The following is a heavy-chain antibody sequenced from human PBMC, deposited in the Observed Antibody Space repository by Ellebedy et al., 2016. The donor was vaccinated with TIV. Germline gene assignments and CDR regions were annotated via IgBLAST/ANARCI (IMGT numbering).Heavy chain of an antibody. Sequence: AASVKVSCKASGYTFTGNYIHWVRQAPGQGLEWMGWISPNSDDTKYAQKFQGRVTMTRDTSISTAYMELSRLRSDDAAVYYCARDGYWISNENFWGQGTLVIVSS. CDR3: ARDGYWISNENF. D-gene: IGHD3-22*01. V-gene: IGHV1-2*02. CDR1: GYTFTGNY. CDR2: ISPNSDDT. J-gene: IGHJ4*02.